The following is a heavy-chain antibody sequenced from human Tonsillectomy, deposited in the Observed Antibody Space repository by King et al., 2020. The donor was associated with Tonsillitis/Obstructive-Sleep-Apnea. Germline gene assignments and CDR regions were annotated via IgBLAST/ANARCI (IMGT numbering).Heavy chain of an antibody. CDR3: AGYYDSSGYSLGAFDI. CDR1: GYSFTTYW. V-gene: IGHV5-51*01. J-gene: IGHJ3*02. CDR2: IYPGDSDT. D-gene: IGHD3-22*01. Sequence: QLVQSGAEVKKPGESLKISCKGSGYSFTTYWIAWVRQKPGKGLEWMGIIYPGDSDTRYSPSFQGQVTISADKSISTAYLQWSSLKASDTAMYYCAGYYDSSGYSLGAFDIWGQGTVVTVSS.